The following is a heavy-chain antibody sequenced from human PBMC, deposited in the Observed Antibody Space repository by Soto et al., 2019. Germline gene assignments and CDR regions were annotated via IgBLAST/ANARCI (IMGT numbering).Heavy chain of an antibody. D-gene: IGHD2-2*01. J-gene: IGHJ4*02. V-gene: IGHV3-33*01. CDR1: GFTFSSYG. CDR2: MWSDGSNK. Sequence: PGGSLRLSCAASGFTFSSYGMHWVRQAPGKGLEWVAVMWSDGSNKKYSDSVRGRFTVSRDDFKNTLYLQMNSLRVDDTAVYFCARDPSEYQLLPYCFDYWGQGTLVTVSS. CDR3: ARDPSEYQLLPYCFDY.